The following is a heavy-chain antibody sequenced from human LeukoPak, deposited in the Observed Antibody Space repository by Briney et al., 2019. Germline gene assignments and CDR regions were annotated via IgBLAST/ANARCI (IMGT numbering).Heavy chain of an antibody. J-gene: IGHJ6*03. CDR3: AKGDHYDIVHMDV. V-gene: IGHV3-9*02. Sequence: GGSLRLSCAASGFTSDDYAMHWVRQAPGKGLEWVSGISWNSGSIGYADSVKGRFTISRDNAKNSLYLQMNSLRAEDTALYYCAKGDHYDIVHMDVWGKGTTVTISS. CDR1: GFTSDDYA. CDR2: ISWNSGSI. D-gene: IGHD3-9*01.